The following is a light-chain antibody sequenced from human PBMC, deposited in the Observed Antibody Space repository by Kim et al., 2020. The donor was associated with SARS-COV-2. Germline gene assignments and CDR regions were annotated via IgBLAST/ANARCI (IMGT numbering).Light chain of an antibody. CDR3: SSYAAISNFV. J-gene: IGLJ1*01. CDR2: EVS. Sequence: QSALTQPPSASGSPGQSVTLSCTGTSSDVGGYNYVSWYQHHPGKAPELVIYEVSKRPSGVPDRFSDSKSGNTAPLTVSGLQAEDEADYYCSSYAAISNFVFGTGTKVTVL. V-gene: IGLV2-8*01. CDR1: SSDVGGYNY.